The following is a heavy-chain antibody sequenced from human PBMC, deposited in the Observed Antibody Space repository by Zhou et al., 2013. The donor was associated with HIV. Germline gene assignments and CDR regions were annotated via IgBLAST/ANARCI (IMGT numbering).Heavy chain of an antibody. V-gene: IGHV1-8*03. CDR1: GYTFTNYD. CDR3: VRSIVRDWYFDL. Sequence: QVQVEQSGTEVAKPGASVNVSCKTSGYTFTNYDINWVRQATGQGLEWMGWMNPRSGNTGYAQKFQGRVTVTRNTSINTAYMELSSLRSADTAVYYCVRSIVRDWYFDLWDVAPWSLCPQ. J-gene: IGHJ2*01. CDR2: MNPRSGNT. D-gene: IGHD3-16*02.